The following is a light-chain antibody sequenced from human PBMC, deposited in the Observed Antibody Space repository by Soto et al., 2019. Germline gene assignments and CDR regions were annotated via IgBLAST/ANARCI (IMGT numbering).Light chain of an antibody. CDR2: DVS. Sequence: QRVLTQPASVSGSPGQSVPISCTGTTSDVGGSNYVSWYQQLPGKAPKLMIYDVSDRPSGVSNRFSGSTSGNTASLTISGLQAEDEADYYCSSYTCSSLYVFGTGTKVTVL. V-gene: IGLV2-14*01. J-gene: IGLJ1*01. CDR1: TSDVGGSNY. CDR3: SSYTCSSLYV.